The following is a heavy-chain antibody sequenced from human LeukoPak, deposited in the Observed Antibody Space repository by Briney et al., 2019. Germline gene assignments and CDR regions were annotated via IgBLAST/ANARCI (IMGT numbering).Heavy chain of an antibody. CDR1: GGTFSSYA. D-gene: IGHD3-10*01. CDR2: IIPIFGTA. J-gene: IGHJ3*02. CDR3: ARGPRSGSYAFDI. Sequence: SVKVSCKASGGTFSSYAISWVRQAPGQGLEWMGGIIPIFGTANYAQKFQGRVTMTRNTSISTAYMELSSLRSEDTAVYYCARGPRSGSYAFDIWGQGTMVTVSS. V-gene: IGHV1-69*05.